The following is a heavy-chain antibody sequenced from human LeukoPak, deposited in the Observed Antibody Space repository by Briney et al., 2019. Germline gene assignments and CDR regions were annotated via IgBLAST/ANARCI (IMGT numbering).Heavy chain of an antibody. CDR1: GYTSSTYG. Sequence: GASVKVSCKASGYTSSTYGISWVAQAPGQGLEFMGWINAYNGHTKYIENFQGRVTMTADTSTSTAYMELRSLTSDDTALYFCARGASREDSGYYRLDSWGQGTLVTVSS. CDR3: ARGASREDSGYYRLDS. D-gene: IGHD3-22*01. CDR2: INAYNGHT. V-gene: IGHV1-18*01. J-gene: IGHJ4*02.